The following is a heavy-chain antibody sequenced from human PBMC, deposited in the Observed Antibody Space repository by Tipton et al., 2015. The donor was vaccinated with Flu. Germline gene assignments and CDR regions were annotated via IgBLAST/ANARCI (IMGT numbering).Heavy chain of an antibody. Sequence: TLSLTCTVSGYSISSGYYRSCIRQPPGKGLEWIGYIYYSGSTNYNPSLKSRVTISVDTSKNQFSLKLSSVTAADTAVYYCARVCDYGDKGSFDYWGQGTLVTVSS. CDR3: ARVCDYGDKGSFDY. V-gene: IGHV4-38-2*02. D-gene: IGHD4-17*01. CDR2: IYYSGST. J-gene: IGHJ4*02. CDR1: GYSISSGYY.